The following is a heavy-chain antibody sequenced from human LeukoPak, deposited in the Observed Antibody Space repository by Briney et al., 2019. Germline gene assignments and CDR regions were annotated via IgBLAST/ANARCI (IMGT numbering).Heavy chain of an antibody. D-gene: IGHD4-23*01. CDR1: GGSINSYY. CDR3: ARGGKATVVTM. J-gene: IGHJ4*02. V-gene: IGHV4-4*07. Sequence: SETLSLTCTVSGGSINSYYWSWIRQPAGKGLEWIGRIYSSGSTNYNPSLKSRVSMSVDASKNQFSLKLTSVTAADTALYYCARGGKATVVTMWGQGALVTVSS. CDR2: IYSSGST.